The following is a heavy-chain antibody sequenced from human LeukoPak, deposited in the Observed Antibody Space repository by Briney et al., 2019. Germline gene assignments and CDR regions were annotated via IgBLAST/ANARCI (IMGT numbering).Heavy chain of an antibody. Sequence: GGSLRLSCAVSGFTVSRNYMSWVRQAPGKGLEWVSVIYSGGSTDYADSVKGRFTISRDNSKNTVYLQMNSLRAEDTAVYYCAQQLKGQNYYFAMDVWGQGTTVTVSS. CDR3: AQQLKGQNYYFAMDV. D-gene: IGHD6-13*01. CDR1: GFTVSRNY. J-gene: IGHJ6*02. CDR2: IYSGGST. V-gene: IGHV3-53*01.